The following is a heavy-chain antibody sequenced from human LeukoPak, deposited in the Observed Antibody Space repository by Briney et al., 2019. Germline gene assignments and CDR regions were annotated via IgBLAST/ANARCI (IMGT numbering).Heavy chain of an antibody. Sequence: SVKVSCKASGDTFSSYAISWVRQAPGQGLEWMGGIIPIFGTANYAQKFQGRVTITADESTSTAYMELSSLRSEDTAVYYCARDPYNYGDSGGYWGQGTLVTVSS. V-gene: IGHV1-69*13. CDR1: GDTFSSYA. J-gene: IGHJ4*02. CDR2: IIPIFGTA. D-gene: IGHD4-17*01. CDR3: ARDPYNYGDSGGY.